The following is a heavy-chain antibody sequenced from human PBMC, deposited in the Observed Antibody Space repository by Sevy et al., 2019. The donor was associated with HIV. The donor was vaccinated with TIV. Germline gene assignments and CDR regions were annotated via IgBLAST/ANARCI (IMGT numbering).Heavy chain of an antibody. CDR1: GFTFSSFG. Sequence: GGSLRLSCAASGFTFSSFGMHWVRQAPGKGLEWLAVIWFDGSNTYYSDSVKDRFTISRDIAKNTLHLQMNSLRAEDTAVYYCARDLEFYDYGDYGPAFMPDFWGHGTLVTVSS. CDR3: ARDLEFYDYGDYGPAFMPDF. V-gene: IGHV3-33*01. D-gene: IGHD4-17*01. J-gene: IGHJ4*01. CDR2: IWFDGSNT.